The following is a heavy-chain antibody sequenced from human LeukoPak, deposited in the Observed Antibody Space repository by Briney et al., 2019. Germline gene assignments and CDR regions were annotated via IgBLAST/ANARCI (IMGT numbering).Heavy chain of an antibody. Sequence: GASVKLSCKASGYAFTEYAMNWVRQAPGQGLEWMGRINPNSGGTNYAQKFQGRVTMTRDTSISTAYMELSRLRSDDTAVYYCARAYYDFSDFDYWGQGTLVTVSS. J-gene: IGHJ4*02. V-gene: IGHV1-2*06. D-gene: IGHD3-3*01. CDR3: ARAYYDFSDFDY. CDR1: GYAFTEYA. CDR2: INPNSGGT.